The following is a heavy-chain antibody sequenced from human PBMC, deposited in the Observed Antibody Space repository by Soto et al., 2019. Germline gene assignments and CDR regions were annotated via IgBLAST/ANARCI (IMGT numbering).Heavy chain of an antibody. CDR1: GGSISSGY. CDR3: ARDRIAAAGTNNYYFYGMDV. V-gene: IGHV4-59*01. CDR2: IYYSGST. J-gene: IGHJ6*02. Sequence: ASETLSLTCTVSGGSISSGYWSWIRQPPGKGKEWIGYIYYSGSTNYNPSLQSRVTISVDTSKNQFSLKLSSVTAADTAVYYCARDRIAAAGTNNYYFYGMDVWGQGTTVTVSS. D-gene: IGHD6-13*01.